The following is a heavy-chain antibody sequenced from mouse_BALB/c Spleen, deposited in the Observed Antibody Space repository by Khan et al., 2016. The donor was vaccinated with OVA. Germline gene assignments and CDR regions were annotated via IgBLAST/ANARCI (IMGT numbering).Heavy chain of an antibody. CDR3: ARNREPDYFDY. J-gene: IGHJ2*01. V-gene: IGHV2-9*02. CDR1: GFSLTRHG. Sequence: VELVESGPGLVAPSQSLSITCTVSGFSLTRHGIHWVRQPPGKGLEWLGIIWAGGSTNYNSALMSRLSITKDSSKSHVFLKMNSLQTDDTAIYYCARNREPDYFDYWGQGTTLTVSS. CDR2: IWAGGST.